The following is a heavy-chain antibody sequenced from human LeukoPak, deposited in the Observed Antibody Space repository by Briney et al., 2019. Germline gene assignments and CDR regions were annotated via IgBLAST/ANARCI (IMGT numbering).Heavy chain of an antibody. J-gene: IGHJ6*03. D-gene: IGHD3-16*01. Sequence: PSETLSHTCAVYGGSFSGYYWSWIRQPPGKGLEWIGEINQSGSTNYNPSLKSRVTISVDTSKNQFSLKLSSVTAADTAVYYCARGLGRSDHWDYYYYYMDIWGKGTTVTVSS. CDR2: INQSGST. V-gene: IGHV4-34*01. CDR3: ARGLGRSDHWDYYYYYMDI. CDR1: GGSFSGYY.